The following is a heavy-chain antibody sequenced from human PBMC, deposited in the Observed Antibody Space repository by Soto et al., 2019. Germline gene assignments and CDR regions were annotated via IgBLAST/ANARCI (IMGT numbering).Heavy chain of an antibody. CDR3: ARDPLLRYFVWSPDLDAFDI. V-gene: IGHV1-18*01. Sequence: ASVKVSCKASGYTFTSYGISWVRQAPGQGLEWMGWISAYNGNTNYAQKLQGRVTMTTDTSTSTAYMELRSLRSDDTAVYYCARDPLLRYFVWSPDLDAFDIWGQGTMVTVSS. CDR1: GYTFTSYG. CDR2: ISAYNGNT. J-gene: IGHJ3*02. D-gene: IGHD3-9*01.